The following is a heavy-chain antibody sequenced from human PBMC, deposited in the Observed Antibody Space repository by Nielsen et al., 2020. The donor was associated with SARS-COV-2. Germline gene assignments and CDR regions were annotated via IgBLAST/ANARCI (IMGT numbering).Heavy chain of an antibody. V-gene: IGHV4-59*12. Sequence: SETLSLTCTVSGGSISTYYWSWIRQPPGKGLEWIGYTHYSGNTNYNPSLKSRVTISVDTSKNQFSLKLNSVTVADTAVYYCASLDYYDSSGYYYGLGYWGQGTLVTVSS. J-gene: IGHJ4*02. CDR3: ASLDYYDSSGYYYGLGY. CDR1: GGSISTYY. D-gene: IGHD3-22*01. CDR2: THYSGNT.